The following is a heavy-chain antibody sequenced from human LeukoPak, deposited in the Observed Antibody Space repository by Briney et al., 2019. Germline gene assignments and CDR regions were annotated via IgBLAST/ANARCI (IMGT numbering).Heavy chain of an antibody. CDR1: GSTFTTYD. Sequence: ASVKVSCKASGSTFTTYDIIWVRQATGQGLEWVGWMNPNSGHTVYAQKFQGRVTLTRDTSISTAYMELTSLSPEDTAFYYCARNYLGLGIWGQGTMVTVSS. V-gene: IGHV1-8*03. D-gene: IGHD5-24*01. CDR3: ARNYLGLGI. J-gene: IGHJ3*02. CDR2: MNPNSGHT.